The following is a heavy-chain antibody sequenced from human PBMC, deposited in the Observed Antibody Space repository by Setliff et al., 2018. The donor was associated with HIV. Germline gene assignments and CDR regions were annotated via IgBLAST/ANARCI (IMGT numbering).Heavy chain of an antibody. J-gene: IGHJ2*01. CDR2: VYHSGST. Sequence: PSETLSLTCTVSGGSISSSSYCWGWIRQPPGKGLEWLATVYHSGSTYYNPSLKSRVTISVDTSKNQFSLKLSSVTAADTAVYYCARDLYYYDSSSYLRWYFDLWGRGTLVTVSS. D-gene: IGHD3-22*01. CDR3: ARDLYYYDSSSYLRWYFDL. CDR1: GGSISSSSYC. V-gene: IGHV4-39*07.